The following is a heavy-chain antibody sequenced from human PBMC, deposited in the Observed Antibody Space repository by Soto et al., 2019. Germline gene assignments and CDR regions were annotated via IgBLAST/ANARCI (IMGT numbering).Heavy chain of an antibody. J-gene: IGHJ6*02. D-gene: IGHD1-26*01. CDR2: IYYSGTT. V-gene: IGHV4-59*08. Sequence: SETLSLTCTVSGGSIIDYYWRWIRQPPGKGLEWIGYIYYSGTTDYSPSLKSRVTISVDTSKNQFSLKLSSVTAADSAIYYCARQSGGYYYYGMDVWGQGTTVT. CDR1: GGSIIDYY. CDR3: ARQSGGYYYYGMDV.